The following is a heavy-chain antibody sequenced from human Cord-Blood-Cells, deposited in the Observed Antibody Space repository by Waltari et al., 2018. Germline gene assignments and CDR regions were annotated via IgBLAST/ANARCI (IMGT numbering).Heavy chain of an antibody. CDR2: IWYDESNK. V-gene: IGHV3-33*01. CDR1: GFTFSSYG. D-gene: IGHD3-22*01. CDR3: ARDANYYDSSGYYEYYFDY. Sequence: QVQLVESGGGVVQPGRSLRLSCAASGFTFSSYGMHWVSQAPGKGLEWVAVIWYDESNKYYADSVKGRFTISRDNSKNTLYLQMNSLRAEDTAVYYCARDANYYDSSGYYEYYFDYWGQGTLVTVSS. J-gene: IGHJ4*02.